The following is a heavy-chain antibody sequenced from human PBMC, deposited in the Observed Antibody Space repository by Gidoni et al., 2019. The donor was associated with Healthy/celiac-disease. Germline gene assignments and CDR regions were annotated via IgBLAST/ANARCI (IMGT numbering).Heavy chain of an antibody. D-gene: IGHD3-10*01. Sequence: EVQMVESRGGFVKPGGSLWLSCAASVFTFSNPWISWVRQAPGKGLEWVGRSKSKTDGGTTDYAAPVKGRFTISRDDSKNTLYLQMNSLKTEDTAVYYCTTDVDYYGSGSEVWGQGTLVTVSS. CDR3: TTDVDYYGSGSEV. J-gene: IGHJ4*02. CDR2: SKSKTDGGTT. V-gene: IGHV3-15*01. CDR1: VFTFSNPW.